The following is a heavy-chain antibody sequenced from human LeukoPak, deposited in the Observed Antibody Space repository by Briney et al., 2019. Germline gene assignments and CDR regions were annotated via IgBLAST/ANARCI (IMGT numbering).Heavy chain of an antibody. CDR3: AREIPNYDFWSGPFDY. D-gene: IGHD3-3*01. V-gene: IGHV1-3*01. CDR2: INAGNGNT. CDR1: GYTFTSYG. J-gene: IGHJ4*02. Sequence: ASVKVSCTASGYTFTSYGISWVRQAPGQRLEWMGWINAGNGNTKYSQKFQGRVTITRDTSASTAYMELSSLRSEDTAVYYCAREIPNYDFWSGPFDYWGQGTLVTVSS.